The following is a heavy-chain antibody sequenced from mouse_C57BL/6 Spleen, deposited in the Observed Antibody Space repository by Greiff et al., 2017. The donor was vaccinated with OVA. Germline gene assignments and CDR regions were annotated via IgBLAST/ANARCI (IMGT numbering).Heavy chain of an antibody. CDR1: GYAFTNYL. J-gene: IGHJ4*01. V-gene: IGHV1-54*01. D-gene: IGHD1-2*01. Sequence: VQLQQSGAELVRPGPSVKVSCKASGYAFTNYLIEWVKQRPGQGLEWIGVINPGSGGTNYNEKFKGKATLTADKSSSTAYMQLSSLTSEDSAVYFCARSATAYAMDYWGQGTSVTVSS. CDR2: INPGSGGT. CDR3: ARSATAYAMDY.